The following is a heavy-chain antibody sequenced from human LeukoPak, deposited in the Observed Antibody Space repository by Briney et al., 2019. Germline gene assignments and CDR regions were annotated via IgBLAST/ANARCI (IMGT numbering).Heavy chain of an antibody. CDR2: IDPSDSYT. J-gene: IGHJ4*02. V-gene: IGHV5-10-1*01. D-gene: IGHD3-22*01. Sequence: MHGESLKISCKGSGYSLTSYWISWVRQMPGKGLEWMGRIDPSDSYTNYSPSFQGHVTISADRSISTAYLQWRSLKASDTAMYYCARQLDYYDKRDYWGQGTLVTVAS. CDR3: ARQLDYYDKRDY. CDR1: GYSLTSYW.